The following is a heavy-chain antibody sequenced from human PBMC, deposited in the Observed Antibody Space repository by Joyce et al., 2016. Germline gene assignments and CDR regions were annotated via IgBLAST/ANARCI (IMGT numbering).Heavy chain of an antibody. V-gene: IGHV3-30*18. CDR1: GFSFRTVG. D-gene: IGHD3-3*01. Sequence: QVQLVESGGGVVQPGRSLSLPCAASGFSFRTVGMRWVRQGPGKGLGWMAVVSYDGSTKNYAGSVECRFTIFRDNSKNTVFLQMNSLRPDDTAVYYCAKDRITIFGVVPNTPDYWGQGARVIVSS. CDR2: VSYDGSTK. CDR3: AKDRITIFGVVPNTPDY. J-gene: IGHJ4*02.